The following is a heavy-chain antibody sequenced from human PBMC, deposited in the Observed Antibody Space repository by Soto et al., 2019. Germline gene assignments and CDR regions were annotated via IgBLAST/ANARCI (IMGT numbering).Heavy chain of an antibody. CDR3: ARGTRITMHSL. Sequence: SETLSLTCTVSGVSMTTGAYYWSWIRQRPGKGLEWLGYIHHSGSPSHNPSLKSRVIISVDTPKNQFSLKMTSVTAADTAVYYCARGTRITMHSLWGQGALVTVSS. V-gene: IGHV4-30-4*01. J-gene: IGHJ4*02. D-gene: IGHD3-3*01. CDR1: GVSMTTGAYY. CDR2: IHHSGSP.